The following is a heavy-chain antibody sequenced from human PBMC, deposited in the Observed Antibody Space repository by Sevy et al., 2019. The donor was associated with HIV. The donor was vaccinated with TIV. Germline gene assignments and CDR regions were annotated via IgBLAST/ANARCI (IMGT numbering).Heavy chain of an antibody. V-gene: IGHV3-53*01. J-gene: IGHJ6*04. D-gene: IGHD4-17*01. CDR2: IYSGGNK. CDR1: GFTVSNNY. CDR3: ARAYTVTSMDV. Sequence: GGSLRLSCTVSGFTVSNNYMSWVRQAPGKGLEWVSVIYSGGNKYYADSVKGRFTISRVNSKNTLYLQLNSLTAEDTAIYYCARAYTVTSMDVWGKGTTVTVSS.